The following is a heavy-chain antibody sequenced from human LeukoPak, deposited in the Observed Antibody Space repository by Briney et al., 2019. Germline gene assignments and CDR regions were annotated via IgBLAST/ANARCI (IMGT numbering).Heavy chain of an antibody. CDR1: GGSFSGYY. V-gene: IGHV4-34*01. CDR2: INHSGST. J-gene: IGHJ4*02. CDR3: ARGGIAVAGADY. D-gene: IGHD6-19*01. Sequence: PSETLSLTCAVYGGSFSGYYWSWIRQPPGKGLEWIGEINHSGSTNYNPSLKSRVTISVDTSKNQLSLKLSSVTAADTAVYYCARGGIAVAGADYWGQGTLVTVSS.